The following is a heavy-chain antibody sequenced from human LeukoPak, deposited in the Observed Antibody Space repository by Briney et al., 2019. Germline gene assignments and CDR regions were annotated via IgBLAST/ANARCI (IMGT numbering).Heavy chain of an antibody. D-gene: IGHD2-21*01. Sequence: SETLSLTCAVYGGSFSGYYWSWIRQPPGKGLEWIGSIYYSGSTYYNPSLKSRVTISVDTSKNQFSLKLSSVTAADTAVYYCASFLWVISFDYWGHGTLVTVSS. V-gene: IGHV4-34*01. J-gene: IGHJ4*01. CDR1: GGSFSGYY. CDR2: IYYSGST. CDR3: ASFLWVISFDY.